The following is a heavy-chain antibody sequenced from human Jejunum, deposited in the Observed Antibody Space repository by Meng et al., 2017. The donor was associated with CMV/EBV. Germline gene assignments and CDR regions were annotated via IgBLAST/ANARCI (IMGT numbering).Heavy chain of an antibody. CDR1: GISFSNSG. CDR2: IRNDGSEI. CDR3: VKDKGRTALDY. Sequence: GELVEVGGSVVQPGGSLILSCVTSGISFSNSGMHWVRQAPGKGLEWVVFIRNDGSEIYYVDSVKGRFTISRDNSKNTVYLQMNSLRVEDTGVYYCVKDKGRTALDYWGQGSLVTVSS. D-gene: IGHD3-10*01. V-gene: IGHV3-30*02. J-gene: IGHJ4*02.